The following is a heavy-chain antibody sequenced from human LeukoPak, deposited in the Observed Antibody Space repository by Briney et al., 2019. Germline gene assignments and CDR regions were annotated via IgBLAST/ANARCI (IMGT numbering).Heavy chain of an antibody. CDR1: GRSISSYY. D-gene: IGHD3-16*01. V-gene: IGHV4-59*08. CDR3: ARHPVGGPYYFDS. J-gene: IGHJ4*02. Sequence: SETLSLTCTVSGRSISSYYWSWIRQPPGKGLEWIGYIYYSGSTNYSPSLKSRVTISLDTSKKQFSLNLSAVTAADTAVYYCARHPVGGPYYFDSWGQGALVTVSS. CDR2: IYYSGST.